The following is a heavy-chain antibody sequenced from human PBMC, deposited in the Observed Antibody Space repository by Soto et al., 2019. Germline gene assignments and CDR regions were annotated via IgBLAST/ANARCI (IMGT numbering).Heavy chain of an antibody. CDR1: GYTFTSYG. D-gene: IGHD6-13*01. Sequence: QVQLVQSGAEVKKPGASVKVSCKASGYTFTSYGISWVRQAPGQGLEWMGWISGHNGNKKYAQKLQGRVSMTTDTSTSTAYMELRRLRSDETAVYSCARNLGQQLADYWGQGTLVTVAS. J-gene: IGHJ4*02. CDR3: ARNLGQQLADY. V-gene: IGHV1-18*01. CDR2: ISGHNGNK.